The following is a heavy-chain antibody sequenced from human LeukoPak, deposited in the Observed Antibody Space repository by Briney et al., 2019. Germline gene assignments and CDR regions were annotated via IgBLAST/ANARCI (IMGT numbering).Heavy chain of an antibody. D-gene: IGHD3-10*01. CDR3: ASRGLMVRGVYDY. V-gene: IGHV4-34*01. CDR1: GGSFSGYY. Sequence: SETLSLTCAVYGGSFSGYYWSWLRQPPGKGLEWFGEINHSGSTNYNPSLKSRVTISVDTSKNQFSLKLSSVTAADTAVYYCASRGLMVRGVYDYWGQGTLVTVSS. CDR2: INHSGST. J-gene: IGHJ4*02.